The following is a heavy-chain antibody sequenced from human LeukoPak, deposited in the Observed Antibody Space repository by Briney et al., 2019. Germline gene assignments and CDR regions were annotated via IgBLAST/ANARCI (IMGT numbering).Heavy chain of an antibody. V-gene: IGHV3-23*01. CDR2: ISGSGGST. CDR1: GFTFSSYA. D-gene: IGHD2-2*01. J-gene: IGHJ6*02. CDR3: AKYGSTSLYYYYGMDV. Sequence: GGSLRPSCAASGFTFSSYAMSWVRQAPGKGLEWVSAISGSGGSTYYADSVKGRFTISRDNSKNTLYLQMNSLRAEDTAVYYCAKYGSTSLYYYYGMDVWGQGTTVTVSS.